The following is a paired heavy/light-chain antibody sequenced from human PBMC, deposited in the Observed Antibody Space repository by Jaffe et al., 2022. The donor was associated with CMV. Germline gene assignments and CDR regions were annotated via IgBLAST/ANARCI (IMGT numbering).Heavy chain of an antibody. D-gene: IGHD2-2*01. CDR2: TYYRSKWYN. CDR3: ASSSTSRDTEGEGHYFDY. J-gene: IGHJ4*02. Sequence: QVQLQQSGPGLVKPSQTLSLTCAISGDSVSSNSAAWNWIRQSPSRGLEWLGRTYYRSKWYNDYAVSVKSRITINPDTSKNQFSLQLNSVTPEDTAVYYCASSSTSRDTEGEGHYFDYWGQGTLVTVSS. CDR1: GDSVSSNSAA. V-gene: IGHV6-1*01.
Light chain of an antibody. V-gene: IGLV3-1*01. Sequence: SYELTQPPSVSVSPGQTASITCSGDKLGDKYACWYQQKPGQSPVLVIYQDSKRPSGIPERFSGSNSGNTATLTISGTQAMDEADYYCQAWDSSTAVFGTGTKVTVL. CDR1: KLGDKY. J-gene: IGLJ1*01. CDR2: QDS. CDR3: QAWDSSTAV.